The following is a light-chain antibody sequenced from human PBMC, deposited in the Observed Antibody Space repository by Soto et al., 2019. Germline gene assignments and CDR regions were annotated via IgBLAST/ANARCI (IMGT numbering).Light chain of an antibody. CDR3: CSFAGSYYV. CDR1: SSDVGGYNY. CDR2: EVN. V-gene: IGLV2-8*01. Sequence: QSALTQPPSASGSPGQSVTISCTGTSSDVGGYNYVSWYQQHPGKAPKLMISEVNKRPSGVSYRFSGSKSGNTASLTISGLQGEDEADYYCCSFAGSYYVFGTGTKVTVL. J-gene: IGLJ1*01.